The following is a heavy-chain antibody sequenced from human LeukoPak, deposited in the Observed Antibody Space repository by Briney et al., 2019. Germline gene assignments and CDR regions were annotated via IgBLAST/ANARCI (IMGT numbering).Heavy chain of an antibody. CDR2: IYYSGST. V-gene: IGHV4-59*01. CDR1: GGSISSYY. Sequence: PSETLSLTCTVSGGSISSYYWSWIRQPPGKGLEWIGYIYYSGSTNYNPSLKSRVTISVDTSKNQFSLKLSSVTAADTAVYYCARVNWVGTTYYFDYWGQGTLVTVSS. D-gene: IGHD1-1*01. CDR3: ARVNWVGTTYYFDY. J-gene: IGHJ4*02.